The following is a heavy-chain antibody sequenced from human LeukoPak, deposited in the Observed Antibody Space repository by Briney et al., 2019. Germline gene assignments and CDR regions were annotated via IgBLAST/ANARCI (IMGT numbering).Heavy chain of an antibody. CDR3: ATTVTRDYYYYGMDV. CDR1: GFTVSSNY. J-gene: IGHJ6*02. D-gene: IGHD4-17*01. Sequence: PGGSLRLSCAASGFTVSSNYMSWVRQAPGKGLEWVSVIYGGGSTYYADSVKGRFTISRDNSKNTLYLQMNSLRAEDTAVYYCATTVTRDYYYYGMDVWGQGTTVTVSS. CDR2: IYGGGST. V-gene: IGHV3-53*01.